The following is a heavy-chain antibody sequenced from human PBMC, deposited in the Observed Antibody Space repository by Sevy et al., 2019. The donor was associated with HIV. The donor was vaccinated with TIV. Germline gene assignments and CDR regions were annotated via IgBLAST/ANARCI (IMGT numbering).Heavy chain of an antibody. V-gene: IGHV3-30*03. CDR3: APSHIVSAAEDY. CDR1: GFTFRSYG. J-gene: IGHJ4*02. CDR2: ISYDGSNK. Sequence: GGSLRLSCAASGFTFRSYGMHWVRQAPGKGLEWVAVISYDGSNKYYADSVKGRFTISRDNSKNTLYLQMNSLRAEDTAVYYCAPSHIVSAAEDYWGQGTLVTVSS. D-gene: IGHD2-21*01.